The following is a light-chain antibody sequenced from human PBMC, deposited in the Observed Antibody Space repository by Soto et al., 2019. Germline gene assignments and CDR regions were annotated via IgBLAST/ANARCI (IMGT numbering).Light chain of an antibody. CDR2: EVS. V-gene: IGLV2-14*01. Sequence: QSVLTQPASVSGSPGQSITISCTGTSSDVGGYKYVSWYQPHPGKAPKLRISEVSNGPSGGSSPFSVCKSGNTASLTLSWLHAEAEAHYNCTPKTSTSPYVFGTGTKVTVL. J-gene: IGLJ1*01. CDR3: TPKTSTSPYV. CDR1: SSDVGGYKY.